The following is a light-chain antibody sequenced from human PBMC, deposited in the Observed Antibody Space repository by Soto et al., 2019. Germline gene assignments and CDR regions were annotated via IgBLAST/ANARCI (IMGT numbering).Light chain of an antibody. V-gene: IGKV3-20*01. Sequence: ESVLTHSTGPLSLSPGERATLSFRSSQSVSSSYLAWYQQKPGQAPRLLIYGASDRATGIPDRFSGSGSGTDFTLTISRLEPEDFAVYYCQQDVTSPFTFGPGTKVDIK. J-gene: IGKJ3*01. CDR2: GAS. CDR1: QSVSSSY. CDR3: QQDVTSPFT.